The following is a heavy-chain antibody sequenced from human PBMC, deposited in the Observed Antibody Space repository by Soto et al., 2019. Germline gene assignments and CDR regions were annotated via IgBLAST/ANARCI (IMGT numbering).Heavy chain of an antibody. CDR2: IYYSGSS. V-gene: IGHV4-30-4*01. D-gene: IGHD4-17*01. CDR3: ARDLLDTTVDYYFDS. J-gene: IGHJ4*02. CDR1: GGSISSGDYY. Sequence: SETLSLTCTVSGGSISSGDYYWSWIRQPPGKGLEWIGYIYYSGSSQSNPSLKSRVTISIDTSKNQFSLELRSVTAADTAVYYCARDLLDTTVDYYFDSWGPGRLVTVSS.